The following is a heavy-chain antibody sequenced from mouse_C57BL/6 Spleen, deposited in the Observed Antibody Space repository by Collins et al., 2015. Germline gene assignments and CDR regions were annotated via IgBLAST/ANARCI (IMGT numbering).Heavy chain of an antibody. D-gene: IGHD2-4*01. CDR2: IDPSDSYT. CDR1: GYTFTSYW. V-gene: IGHV1-69*01. Sequence: QVQLQQPGAELVMPGASVKLSCKASGYTFTSYWMHWVKQRPGQGLEWIGEIDPSDSYTNYNQKFEGKSTLTVDKSSSTAYMQLSSLTSEDSAVYYCARFDYGKYYWGQGTTLTVSS. CDR3: ARFDYGKYY. J-gene: IGHJ2*01.